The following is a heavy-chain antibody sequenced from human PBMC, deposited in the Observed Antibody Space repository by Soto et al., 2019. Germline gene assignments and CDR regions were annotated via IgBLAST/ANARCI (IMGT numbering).Heavy chain of an antibody. D-gene: IGHD1-26*01. J-gene: IGHJ4*02. CDR2: ISSSGSTI. V-gene: IGHV3-48*03. CDR3: ARLPFSGSPVDH. CDR1: GFTFSSYE. Sequence: WGSRRLSCAASGFTFSSYEMSWVRQAPGKGLEWVSYISSSGSTIYYAGSVKGRFTVSRDNAQNSLYLQMNSLRAEDTAVYYCARLPFSGSPVDHWGEGTLVTVSS.